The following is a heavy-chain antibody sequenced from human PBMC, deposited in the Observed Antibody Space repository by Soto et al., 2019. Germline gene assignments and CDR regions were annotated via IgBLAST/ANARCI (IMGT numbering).Heavy chain of an antibody. Sequence: QVQLVQSGAEVKKPGASVKVSCKASVYTFNSYAMHWVRQAPGQRLEWMGWINAGNGNTKYSQKFQGRVTITSDTSASTAYMELSSLRSEDTAVYYCASSVTVPAAIGYWGQGTLVTVSS. J-gene: IGHJ4*02. CDR1: VYTFNSYA. D-gene: IGHD2-2*02. CDR2: INAGNGNT. V-gene: IGHV1-3*01. CDR3: ASSVTVPAAIGY.